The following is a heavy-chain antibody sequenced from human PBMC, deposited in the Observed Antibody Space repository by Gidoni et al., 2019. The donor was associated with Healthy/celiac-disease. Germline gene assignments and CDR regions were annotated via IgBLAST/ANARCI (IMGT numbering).Heavy chain of an antibody. V-gene: IGHV4-34*01. D-gene: IGHD3-3*01. Sequence: QVQLQQWGAGLLKPSETLSLTCAVYGGSFSGYYWSWIRQPPGKGLEWIGEINHSGSTNYNPSLKSRVTISVDTSKNQFSLKLSSVTAADTAVYYCARGLSPSFLEWFYYYYGMDVWGQGTTVTVSS. CDR1: GGSFSGYY. J-gene: IGHJ6*02. CDR3: ARGLSPSFLEWFYYYYGMDV. CDR2: INHSGST.